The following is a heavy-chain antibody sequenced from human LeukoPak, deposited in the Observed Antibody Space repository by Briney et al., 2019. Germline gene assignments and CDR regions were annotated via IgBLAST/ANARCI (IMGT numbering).Heavy chain of an antibody. CDR3: ARSGVRAAALDV. J-gene: IGHJ6*02. CDR1: GFTFSSYS. CDR2: ISSSSSYI. Sequence: DPGGSLRLSCAASGFTFSSYSMNWVRQAPGKGLEWVSSISSSSSYIYYADSVKGRFTISRDNAKNSLYLQMNSLRAEDTAVYYCARSGVRAAALDVWGQGTTVTVSS. D-gene: IGHD6-13*01. V-gene: IGHV3-21*04.